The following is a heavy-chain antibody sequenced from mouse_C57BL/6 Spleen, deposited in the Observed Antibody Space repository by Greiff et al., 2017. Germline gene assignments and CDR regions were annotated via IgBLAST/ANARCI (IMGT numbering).Heavy chain of an antibody. CDR1: GYSITSGYY. V-gene: IGHV3-6*01. J-gene: IGHJ4*01. D-gene: IGHD1-1*01. CDR2: ISYDGSN. CDR3: ARGFITTVEYAMDY. Sequence: EVHLVESGPGLVKPSQSLSLTCSVTGYSITSGYYWNWIRQFPGNKLEWMGYISYDGSNNYNPSLKNRISITRDTSKNQFFLKLNSVTTEDTATYYCARGFITTVEYAMDYWGQGTSVTVSS.